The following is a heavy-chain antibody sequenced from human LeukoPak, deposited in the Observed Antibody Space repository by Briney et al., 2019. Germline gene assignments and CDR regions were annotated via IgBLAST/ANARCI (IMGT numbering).Heavy chain of an antibody. CDR1: GGSISSYY. V-gene: IGHV4-59*08. J-gene: IGHJ4*02. D-gene: IGHD4-23*01. Sequence: IPSETLSLTCTVSGGSISSYYWTWIRQPPGKGLEWIGYIYYSGSTNYNPSLKSRVTISVDTSKNQFSLKLSSVTAADTAVYYCARRGRGYGGNSDYWGQGTLVTVSS. CDR3: ARRGRGYGGNSDY. CDR2: IYYSGST.